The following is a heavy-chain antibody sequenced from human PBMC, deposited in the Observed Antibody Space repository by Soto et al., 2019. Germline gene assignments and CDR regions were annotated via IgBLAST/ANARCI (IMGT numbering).Heavy chain of an antibody. V-gene: IGHV5-51*01. Sequence: GESLKISCKGSGYSFFGYWIGWVRQMPGKGLEWMGIIYPDDSDTRYSPPFQGHVTISADKSISTAYLQWSSLEASDTAMYYCARLLIAAAGNWFDPWGQGTLVTVSS. CDR1: GYSFFGYW. J-gene: IGHJ5*02. CDR3: ARLLIAAAGNWFDP. D-gene: IGHD6-13*01. CDR2: IYPDDSDT.